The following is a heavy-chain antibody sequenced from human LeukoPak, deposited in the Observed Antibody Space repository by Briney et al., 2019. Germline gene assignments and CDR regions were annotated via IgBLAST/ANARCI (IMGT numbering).Heavy chain of an antibody. CDR1: GGSFEHYF. CDR2: VYYSGST. V-gene: IGHV4-59*01. D-gene: IGHD3-10*01. CDR3: ASHRRSHGSEY. Sequence: SETLSLTCTVSGGSFEHYFWSWIRQPPGKGLEWIGYVYYSGSTDYSPSLKSRLTISADTSKNQFSLKLSSVIAADTAVYYCASHRRSHGSEYWGQGTLVTVSS. J-gene: IGHJ4*02.